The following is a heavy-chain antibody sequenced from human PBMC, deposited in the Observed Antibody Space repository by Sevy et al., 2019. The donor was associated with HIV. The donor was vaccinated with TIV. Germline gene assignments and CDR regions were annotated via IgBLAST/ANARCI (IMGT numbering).Heavy chain of an antibody. CDR3: TRGPRGGWVFDL. CDR2: FRSKGYGGTT. Sequence: GGSLRLSCTASGFTFGDYAMSWFRQAPGKGLEWVGLFRSKGYGGTTEYAASEKGRFIMSRDDSKSIAYLQMNSLKTEESAVYYCTRGPRGGWVFDLWGQGTMVTVSS. D-gene: IGHD3-16*01. V-gene: IGHV3-49*03. J-gene: IGHJ3*01. CDR1: GFTFGDYA.